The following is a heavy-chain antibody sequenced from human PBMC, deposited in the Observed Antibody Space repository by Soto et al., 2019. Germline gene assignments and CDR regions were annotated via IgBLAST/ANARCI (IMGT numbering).Heavy chain of an antibody. V-gene: IGHV1-69*01. CDR1: GGTFSSYA. CDR2: IIPIFGTA. J-gene: IGHJ6*02. CDR3: ARAPDSSSWPYYYGMDV. Sequence: QVQLVQSGAEVKKPGSSAKVSCKASGGTFSSYAISWVRQAPGQGLEWMGGIIPIFGTANYAQKFQGRVTITADESTSTAYMELSSLRSEDTAVYYCARAPDSSSWPYYYGMDVWGQGTTVTVSS. D-gene: IGHD6-13*01.